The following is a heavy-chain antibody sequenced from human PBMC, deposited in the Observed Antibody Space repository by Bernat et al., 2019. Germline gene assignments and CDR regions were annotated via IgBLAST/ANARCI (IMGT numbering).Heavy chain of an antibody. D-gene: IGHD1-1*01. CDR2: FSGNGPTT. CDR3: AKDRAGGERSYGMDV. Sequence: EVQLVESGGGLVQPGGSLRLSCVASGFTFRIYAMNWVRQAPGEGLEWVSVFSGNGPTTYYADSVKGRFTISRDNSKNTLYLQMNSLRAEDTATYYGAKDRAGGERSYGMDVWGPGTTVTVSS. CDR1: GFTFRIYA. J-gene: IGHJ6*02. V-gene: IGHV3-23*04.